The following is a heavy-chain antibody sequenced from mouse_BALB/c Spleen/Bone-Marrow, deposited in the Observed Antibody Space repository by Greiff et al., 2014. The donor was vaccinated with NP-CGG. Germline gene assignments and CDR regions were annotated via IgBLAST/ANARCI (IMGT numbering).Heavy chain of an antibody. CDR3: ARHEDRLRAWFAY. J-gene: IGHJ3*01. D-gene: IGHD3-2*02. CDR1: GYTFTEYI. V-gene: IGHV1-62-2*01. Sequence: VQVVESGAELVKPGASVKLSCKASGYTFTEYIIHWVKQRSGQGLEWIGWFYPGSGSIKYNEKFKDKATLAADKSSSTVYMELSRLTSEDSAVYFCARHEDRLRAWFAYRGQGTLVTVSA. CDR2: FYPGSGSI.